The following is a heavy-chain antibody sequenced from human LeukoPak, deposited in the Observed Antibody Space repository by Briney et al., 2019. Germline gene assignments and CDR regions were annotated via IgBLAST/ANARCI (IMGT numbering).Heavy chain of an antibody. Sequence: GGSLRLSCAASGFTFSSYAMSWVRQAPGKGLEWVSDINGSGGSTYYADSVKGRFTISRDNAKNSLYLQMNSLRVEDTAVYYCAREAYGSGNYPFDYWGQGTLVTVSS. J-gene: IGHJ4*02. CDR3: AREAYGSGNYPFDY. CDR2: INGSGGST. CDR1: GFTFSSYA. D-gene: IGHD3-10*01. V-gene: IGHV3-23*01.